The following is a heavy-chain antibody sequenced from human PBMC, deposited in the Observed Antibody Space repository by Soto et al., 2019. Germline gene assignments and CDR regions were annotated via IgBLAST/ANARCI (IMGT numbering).Heavy chain of an antibody. V-gene: IGHV3-23*01. CDR2: ISGSGGST. J-gene: IGHJ6*03. CDR1: GFTFSSYA. D-gene: IGHD2-2*01. Sequence: EVQLLESGGGLVQPGGSLRLSCAASGFTFSSYAMSWVRQAPGKGLEWVSAISGSGGSTYYADSVKGRFTISRYNSKKTLYLQMYSLRAEDTAVYYCAKGRYCSSTSCYSFYYYYYYMGVWGKGTTVTVSS. CDR3: AKGRYCSSTSCYSFYYYYYYMGV.